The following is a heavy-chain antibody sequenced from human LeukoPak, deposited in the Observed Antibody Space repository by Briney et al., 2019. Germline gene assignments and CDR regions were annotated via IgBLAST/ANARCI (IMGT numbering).Heavy chain of an antibody. V-gene: IGHV1-18*01. D-gene: IGHD4-23*01. CDR3: ARDYGGKMELGNDY. Sequence: ASVKVSCKASGYTFTSYGISWVRQAPGQGLEWMGWISAYNGNTNYAQKLQGRVTMTTDTSTSTAYMELRSLRSDDTAVYYCARDYGGKMELGNDYWGQGTLVTVSS. CDR1: GYTFTSYG. J-gene: IGHJ4*02. CDR2: ISAYNGNT.